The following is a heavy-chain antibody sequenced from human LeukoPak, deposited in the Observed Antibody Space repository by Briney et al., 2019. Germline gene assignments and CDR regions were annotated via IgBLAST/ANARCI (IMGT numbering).Heavy chain of an antibody. CDR1: GGSFSGYY. J-gene: IGHJ4*02. D-gene: IGHD3-3*01. CDR3: ASHGFYGNFDY. CDR2: INHSGST. Sequence: SETLSLTCAVYGGSFSGYYWSWIRQPPGKGLEWIGEINHSGSTNYNPSLKSRVTISVDTSKNQFSLKLSSVTAADTAVYYCASHGFYGNFDYWGQGTLVTVSS. V-gene: IGHV4-34*01.